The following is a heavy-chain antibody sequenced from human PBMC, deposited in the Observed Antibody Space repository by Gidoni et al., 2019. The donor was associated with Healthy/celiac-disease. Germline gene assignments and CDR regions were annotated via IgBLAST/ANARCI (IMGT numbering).Heavy chain of an antibody. CDR2: ISSNGGST. CDR3: VNLRLDY. CDR1: GFTFSSYA. V-gene: IGHV3-64D*06. Sequence: EVQLVESGGGLVQPGGSLRLSCSASGFTFSSYAMHWVRQAPGKGLEYGSAISSNGGSTYYADSVKGRFTISRDNSKNTLYLQMSSLRAEDTAVYYCVNLRLDYWGQGTLVTVSS. J-gene: IGHJ4*02.